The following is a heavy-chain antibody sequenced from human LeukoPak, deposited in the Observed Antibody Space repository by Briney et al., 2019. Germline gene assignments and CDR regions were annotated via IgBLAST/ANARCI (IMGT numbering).Heavy chain of an antibody. Sequence: ASVKVPCKASGYTFTGYYMHWVRQAPGQGLEWMGWINPNSGGTNYAQKFQGRVTMTRDTSISTAYMELSRLRSDDTAVYYCARDRIPYYYDSSGVDYWGQGTLVTVSS. D-gene: IGHD3-22*01. CDR3: ARDRIPYYYDSSGVDY. V-gene: IGHV1-2*02. CDR1: GYTFTGYY. J-gene: IGHJ4*02. CDR2: INPNSGGT.